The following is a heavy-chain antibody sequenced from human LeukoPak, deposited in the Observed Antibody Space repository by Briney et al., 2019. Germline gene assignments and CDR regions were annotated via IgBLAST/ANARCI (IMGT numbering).Heavy chain of an antibody. CDR3: ARTTYFYDTSGYYYGN. Sequence: SETLFLTCGVYGGSFSGYHWSWIRQPPGKGLEWIGEIKYSGSSNYNPSLKSRVNISVDTSKNQFSLKLSSVTAADTAVYYCARTTYFYDTSGYYYGNWGQGTLVTVSS. CDR2: IKYSGSS. CDR1: GGSFSGYH. J-gene: IGHJ4*02. V-gene: IGHV4-34*01. D-gene: IGHD3-22*01.